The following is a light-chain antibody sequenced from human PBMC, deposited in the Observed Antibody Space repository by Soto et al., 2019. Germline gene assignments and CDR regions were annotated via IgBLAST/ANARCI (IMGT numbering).Light chain of an antibody. J-gene: IGKJ5*01. CDR2: DAS. CDR1: HNVASY. V-gene: IGKV3-11*01. CDR3: QEGGNWPPPIT. Sequence: EVVLTRSPATLSLSPGERATLSCRASHNVASYLAWYQQKPGQAPRLLIYDASTRATGVPARFSGSGSGTDFPLTISSLEPEDVAVYYCQEGGNWPPPITFGHGTRLEIK.